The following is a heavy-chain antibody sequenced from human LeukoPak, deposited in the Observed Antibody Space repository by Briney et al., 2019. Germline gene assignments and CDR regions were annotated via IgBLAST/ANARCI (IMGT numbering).Heavy chain of an antibody. V-gene: IGHV4-34*01. J-gene: IGHJ6*03. CDR3: ARGWINYDSYYYYMDV. CDR1: GGSFSGYY. Sequence: PSETLSLTCAVYGGSFSGYYWSWIRQPPGKGLEWIGEINHSGSTNQNPSLKSRVTLSVDTSKNQFSLKLSSVTAADTAVYYCARGWINYDSYYYYMDVWGKGTTVTVSS. D-gene: IGHD3-22*01. CDR2: INHSGST.